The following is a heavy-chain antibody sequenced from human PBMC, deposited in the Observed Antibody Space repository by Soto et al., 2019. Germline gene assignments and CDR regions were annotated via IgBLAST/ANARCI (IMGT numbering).Heavy chain of an antibody. D-gene: IGHD3-10*01. Sequence: EVQLVEAGGGLVQPGGSLKLSCAASGFTFSGSAMHWVRQASGKGLEWVGRIRSKANSYATAYAASVKGRFTISRDDSKNTAFLQMSSLKSEDTAKYYCTSMVRRVIDYWGQGTLVTVSS. CDR1: GFTFSGSA. V-gene: IGHV3-73*01. CDR2: IRSKANSYAT. J-gene: IGHJ4*02. CDR3: TSMVRRVIDY.